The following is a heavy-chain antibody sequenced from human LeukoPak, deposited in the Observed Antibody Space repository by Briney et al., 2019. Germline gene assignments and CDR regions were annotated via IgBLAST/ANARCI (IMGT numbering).Heavy chain of an antibody. CDR1: GGSISSYY. V-gene: IGHV4-59*08. CDR2: IYYSGST. CDR3: ARLKEGIDY. J-gene: IGHJ4*02. D-gene: IGHD3-10*01. Sequence: SETLSLTCTVSGGSISSYYWSWIRQPPGKGLEWIGYIYYSGSTNYNPSLKSRVTISVDTSKNQFSLKLSSVTAADTAVYYCARLKEGIDYWGQGTLVTVSS.